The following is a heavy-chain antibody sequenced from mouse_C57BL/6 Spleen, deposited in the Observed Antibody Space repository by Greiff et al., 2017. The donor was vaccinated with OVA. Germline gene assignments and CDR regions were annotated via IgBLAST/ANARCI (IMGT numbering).Heavy chain of an antibody. CDR1: GFNIKDYY. CDR3: ARSTRSGPSYFDY. CDR2: IDPEDGET. D-gene: IGHD3-2*02. J-gene: IGHJ2*01. V-gene: IGHV14-2*01. Sequence: EVQLQQSGAELVKPGASVKLSCTASGFNIKDYYMHWVKQRTEQGLEWIGRIDPEDGETKYAPKFPGKATITADTSSNTAYLQLSSLTSEDTAVYDCARSTRSGPSYFDYWGQGTTLTVSS.